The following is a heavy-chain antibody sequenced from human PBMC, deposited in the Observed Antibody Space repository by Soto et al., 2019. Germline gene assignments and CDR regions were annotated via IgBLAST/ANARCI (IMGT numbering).Heavy chain of an antibody. J-gene: IGHJ4*02. CDR2: INPSGGST. CDR1: GYTFTSYY. V-gene: IGHV1-46*03. Sequence: GASVKVSCKASGYTFTSYYMHWVRQAPGQGLEWMGIINPSGGSTSYAQKFQGRVTMTRDTSTSTVYMELSSLRSEDTAVYYCGRDGYCSGGSCYYFDYWGQGTLVTVSS. CDR3: GRDGYCSGGSCYYFDY. D-gene: IGHD2-15*01.